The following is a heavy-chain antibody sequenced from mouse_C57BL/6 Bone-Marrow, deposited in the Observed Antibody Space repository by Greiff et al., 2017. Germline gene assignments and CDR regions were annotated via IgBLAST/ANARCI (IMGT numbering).Heavy chain of an antibody. CDR2: ISDGGSYT. Sequence: EVKLVESGGGLVKPGGSLKLSCAASGFTFSSYAMSWVRQTPEKRLEWVATISDGGSYTYYPDNVKGRFTISRDNAKNNLYLQMSHLKSEDTAMYYCAREGTTVPFWYFDVWGTGTTVTVSS. V-gene: IGHV5-4*01. J-gene: IGHJ1*03. D-gene: IGHD1-1*01. CDR1: GFTFSSYA. CDR3: AREGTTVPFWYFDV.